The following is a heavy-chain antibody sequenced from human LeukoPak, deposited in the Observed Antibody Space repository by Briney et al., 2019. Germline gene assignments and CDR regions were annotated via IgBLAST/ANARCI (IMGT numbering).Heavy chain of an antibody. CDR3: TRDHYDILTGDNWFDP. V-gene: IGHV3-49*04. Sequence: PGGSLRLSCTASGFTFGDYAMSWVRHAPRKGLEWVGFIRSKAYGGTTEYAASVKGKFIISRDDSKSSAYLQMNSLKTEDTAVYYCTRDHYDILTGDNWFDPWGKGTLFTVSS. D-gene: IGHD3-9*01. CDR1: GFTFGDYA. J-gene: IGHJ5*02. CDR2: IRSKAYGGTT.